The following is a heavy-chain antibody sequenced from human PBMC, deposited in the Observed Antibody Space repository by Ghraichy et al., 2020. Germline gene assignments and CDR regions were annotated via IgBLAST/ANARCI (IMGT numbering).Heavy chain of an antibody. CDR3: AKYLYRSTWYSFDY. CDR2: IWSDGSNK. CDR1: GFTFSRFG. D-gene: IGHD6-13*01. Sequence: LSLTCAASGFTFSRFGMNWVRQAPGKGLEWVAIIWSDGSNKYYADSVKGRFTISRDDSKNTLYLQMSSLRAEDTAVYYCAKYLYRSTWYSFDYWGQGILVTVSS. J-gene: IGHJ4*02. V-gene: IGHV3-33*06.